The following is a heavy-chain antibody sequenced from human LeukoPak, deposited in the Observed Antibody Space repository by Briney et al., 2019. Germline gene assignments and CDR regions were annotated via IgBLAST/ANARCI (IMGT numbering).Heavy chain of an antibody. D-gene: IGHD3-9*01. CDR3: ARHTHYDILTGYLNLGFDP. V-gene: IGHV4-4*09. Sequence: SETLSLTCTVSGGSISTYYWSWIRRPPGKGLEWIAYIHASGPTNYNPSLKSRITISVDTSKNQFSLKLSSVTAADTAVYYCARHTHYDILTGYLNLGFDPWGQGTLVTVSS. CDR1: GGSISTYY. J-gene: IGHJ5*02. CDR2: IHASGPT.